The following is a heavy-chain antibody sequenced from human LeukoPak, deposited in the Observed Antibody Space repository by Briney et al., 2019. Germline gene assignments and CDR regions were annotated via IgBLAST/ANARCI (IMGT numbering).Heavy chain of an antibody. Sequence: GGSLRLSCAASGFTFSSYWMHWVRQAPGKGLVWVSRINSDGSSTNHADSVKGRFTVSRDNAKNTLYLQMNSLRAEDTAVYYCARDISYTSGPPGYYWGQGTLVTVSS. CDR2: INSDGSST. CDR3: ARDISYTSGPPGYY. J-gene: IGHJ4*02. CDR1: GFTFSSYW. V-gene: IGHV3-74*01. D-gene: IGHD3-16*01.